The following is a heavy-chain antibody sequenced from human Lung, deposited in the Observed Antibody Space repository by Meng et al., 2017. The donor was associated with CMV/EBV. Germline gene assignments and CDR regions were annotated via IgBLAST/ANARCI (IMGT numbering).Heavy chain of an antibody. Sequence: ASVXVSCKASGYTLSGYYMHWVRQAPGQGLEWMGWINPNSGGTNYAQKFQGRITMTGDTSISTAYLELSRLRSDDTAVYSCARDSRGSYEYWGQGTLVTVSS. CDR3: ARDSRGSYEY. CDR2: INPNSGGT. D-gene: IGHD1-26*01. V-gene: IGHV1-2*02. CDR1: GYTLSGYY. J-gene: IGHJ4*02.